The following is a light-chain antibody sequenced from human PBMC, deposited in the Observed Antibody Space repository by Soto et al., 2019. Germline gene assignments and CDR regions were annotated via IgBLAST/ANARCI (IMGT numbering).Light chain of an antibody. Sequence: QSVLTQPASVSGSPGQSITISCTGTSSDVGGYNYVSWYQQHPGKAPKLMIYDVSNRPSGVSNRFSGSKSGNTASLTISGVQAEDEADYNCSSYTSSSPYVFATGTKLTVL. CDR1: SSDVGGYNY. CDR2: DVS. J-gene: IGLJ1*01. V-gene: IGLV2-14*01. CDR3: SSYTSSSPYV.